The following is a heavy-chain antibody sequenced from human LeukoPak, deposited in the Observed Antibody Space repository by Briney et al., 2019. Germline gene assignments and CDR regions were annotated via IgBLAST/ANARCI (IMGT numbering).Heavy chain of an antibody. CDR1: GFTFDDYA. V-gene: IGHV3-21*01. J-gene: IGHJ4*02. Sequence: PGGSLRPSCAASGFTFDDYAMHWVRQAPGKGLEWVSSISSSSSYIYYADSVKGRFTISRDNAKNSLYLQMNSLRAEDTAVYYCARDREGYAVDYWGQGTLVTVSS. CDR2: ISSSSSYI. D-gene: IGHD5-12*01. CDR3: ARDREGYAVDY.